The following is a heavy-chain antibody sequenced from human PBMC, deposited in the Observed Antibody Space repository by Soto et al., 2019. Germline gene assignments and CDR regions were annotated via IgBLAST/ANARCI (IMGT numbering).Heavy chain of an antibody. J-gene: IGHJ6*02. V-gene: IGHV3-74*03. CDR3: ARGGLHHALDV. CDR2: VNKDGTDT. Sequence: EVQLVESWGGLVQPGGPIRLSCAAFGFTFINYWMSGVGLAPGKGLVCVSRVNKDGTDTTHADSVKGRFTLSIDNAENTLYLQMNTLRAEDTAVYYCARGGLHHALDVWGQGSTVTVSS. D-gene: IGHD2-21*01. CDR1: GFTFINYW.